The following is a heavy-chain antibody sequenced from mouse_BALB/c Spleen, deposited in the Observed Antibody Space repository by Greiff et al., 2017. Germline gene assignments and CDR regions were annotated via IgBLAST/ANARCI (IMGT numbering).Heavy chain of an antibody. Sequence: DVQLQQSGAELVRSGASVKLSCTASGFNIKDYYMHWVKQRPEQGLEWIGLIDPENGDTEYAPKFQGKATMTADTSSNTAYLQLSSLTSEDTAVYYCNVLLRSYAMDYWGQGTSVTVSA. J-gene: IGHJ4*01. CDR1: GFNIKDYY. CDR2: IDPENGDT. D-gene: IGHD1-1*01. V-gene: IGHV14-4*02. CDR3: NVLLRSYAMDY.